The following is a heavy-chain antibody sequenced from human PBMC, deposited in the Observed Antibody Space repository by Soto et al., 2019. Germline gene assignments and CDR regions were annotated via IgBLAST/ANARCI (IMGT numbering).Heavy chain of an antibody. J-gene: IGHJ5*02. CDR3: ARGGIAARKGRWFDP. V-gene: IGHV4-59*01. CDR2: IHYSGST. D-gene: IGHD6-6*01. CDR1: GGSLSDYY. Sequence: SETLSLTCTVSGGSLSDYYWTWIRQPPGKGLEWIGYIHYSGSTNSNPSLKSRVTISVDTSKNQFSLKLRSVTAADTAMYHCARGGIAARKGRWFDPWGQGAPVTVSS.